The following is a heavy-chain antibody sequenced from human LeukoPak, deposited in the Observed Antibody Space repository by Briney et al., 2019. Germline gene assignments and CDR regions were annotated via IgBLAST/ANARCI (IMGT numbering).Heavy chain of an antibody. Sequence: GGSLRLSCAASGFTVITNDMTWVRQAPGKGLEWVSVLYSDGTTYYADSVKGRFIISRDNSRNTLSLQMHSLRAEDTAVYYCARREINGYYLSWGQGTLVTVSS. J-gene: IGHJ5*02. V-gene: IGHV3-53*01. D-gene: IGHD3-22*01. CDR2: LYSDGTT. CDR1: GFTVITND. CDR3: ARREINGYYLS.